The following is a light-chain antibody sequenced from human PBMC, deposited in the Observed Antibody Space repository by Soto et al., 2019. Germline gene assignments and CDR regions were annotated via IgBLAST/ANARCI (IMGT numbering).Light chain of an antibody. J-gene: IGKJ3*01. V-gene: IGKV3-11*01. CDR2: DAS. CDR1: QSVSSY. CDR3: QQRSNWPPLFT. Sequence: EIVLTQSPATLSLSPGERATLSCRASQSVSSYLAWYQQKPGQAPSLLIYDASNRATGIPARFSGSGSGTDFTLTISSLEPEDSAVYYCQQRSNWPPLFTFGPGTKVDIK.